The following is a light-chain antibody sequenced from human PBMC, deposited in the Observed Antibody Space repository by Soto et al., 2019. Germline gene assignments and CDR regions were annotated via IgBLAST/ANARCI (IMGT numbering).Light chain of an antibody. CDR3: QQYGSSPWT. V-gene: IGKV3-20*01. J-gene: IGKJ1*01. CDR2: GAS. Sequence: EIVLTHSPGTLSLSPGARATRSCRASNSVSSSYLAWYQPKPGQAPRVLIYGASSRATGIPDRFSGSGSGTDFTLTISRLEPEDFAVYYCQQYGSSPWTFGQGTKVVIK. CDR1: NSVSSSY.